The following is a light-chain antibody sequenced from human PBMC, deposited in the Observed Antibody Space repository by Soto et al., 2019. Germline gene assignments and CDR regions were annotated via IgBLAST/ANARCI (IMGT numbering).Light chain of an antibody. Sequence: DIQMTQSPASLSASVGDRVTITCRASQDISNFLAWLQQKPGQAPKSLIYAASGLQSGVPSKFSGSGSGTDFTLTISSLQPEDFATYYCQQYHSYPPTFGQGTK. CDR1: QDISNF. J-gene: IGKJ1*01. CDR3: QQYHSYPPT. V-gene: IGKV1-16*02. CDR2: AAS.